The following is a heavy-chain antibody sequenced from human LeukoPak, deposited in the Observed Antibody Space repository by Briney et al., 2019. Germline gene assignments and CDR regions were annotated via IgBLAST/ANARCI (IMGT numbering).Heavy chain of an antibody. Sequence: SETLSLTCTVSGGSISSNSNYWAWIRQPPGRGLEWIGSISYGGSTYYSPSLESRVTISVDTSKNQFSLRLSSVTAADTAVYYCASRPTGRYYYYGMDVWGQGTTVTVSS. V-gene: IGHV4-39*01. D-gene: IGHD1-26*01. J-gene: IGHJ6*02. CDR2: ISYGGST. CDR1: GGSISSNSNY. CDR3: ASRPTGRYYYYGMDV.